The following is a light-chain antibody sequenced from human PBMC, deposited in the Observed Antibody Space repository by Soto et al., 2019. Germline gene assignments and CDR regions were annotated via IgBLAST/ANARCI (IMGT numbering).Light chain of an antibody. CDR3: RKRNNLPPWR. Sequence: EIVLTQSPATLSLSPGERATLSCRASQSVSYHLAWYQQKPGQAPRILIYDASNSATGIPARFSGSGSGTDFTLTISRLEPEDSAIYYCRKRNNLPPWRFGQGTKVEIK. CDR2: DAS. CDR1: QSVSYH. J-gene: IGKJ1*01. V-gene: IGKV3-11*01.